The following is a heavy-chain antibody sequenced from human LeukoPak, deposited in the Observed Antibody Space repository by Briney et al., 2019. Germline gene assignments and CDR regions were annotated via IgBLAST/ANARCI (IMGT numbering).Heavy chain of an antibody. CDR1: GFTFSSYS. D-gene: IGHD3-3*01. V-gene: IGHV3-21*01. J-gene: IGHJ6*03. CDR3: ARDHYYDFWSGPPGGYMNV. CDR2: ISSSSYI. Sequence: GGSLRLSCAASGFTFSSYSMNWVRQAPGKGLEWVSSISSSSYIYYADSVKGRFTISRDNAKNSLYLQMNSLRAEDTAVYYCARDHYYDFWSGPPGGYMNVWGKGTTVTVSS.